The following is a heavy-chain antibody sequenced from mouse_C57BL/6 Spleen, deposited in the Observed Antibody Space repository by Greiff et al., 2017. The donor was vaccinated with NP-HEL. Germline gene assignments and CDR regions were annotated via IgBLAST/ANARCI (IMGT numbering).Heavy chain of an antibody. CDR3: AREGDGYGAWFAY. Sequence: VQLVESGAELARPGASVKLSCKASGYTFTSYGISWVKQRTGQGLEWIGEIYPRSGNTYYNEKFKGKATLTADKSSSTAYMELRSLTSEDSAVYFCAREGDGYGAWFAYWGQGTLVTVSA. D-gene: IGHD2-2*01. J-gene: IGHJ3*01. CDR2: IYPRSGNT. CDR1: GYTFTSYG. V-gene: IGHV1-81*01.